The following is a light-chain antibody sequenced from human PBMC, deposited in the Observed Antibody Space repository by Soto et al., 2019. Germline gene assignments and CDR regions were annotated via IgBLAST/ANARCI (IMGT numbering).Light chain of an antibody. Sequence: DIQMTQSPSTLSASVGDRVTITCRASQSISSWLAWYQQKPGKAPKLLIYKASSLESGVPSRFSGSGSGTEFTLTISSLQPDDVATYYCQQYNSYSWTFCQGTKVEIK. CDR2: KAS. CDR1: QSISSW. V-gene: IGKV1-5*03. CDR3: QQYNSYSWT. J-gene: IGKJ1*01.